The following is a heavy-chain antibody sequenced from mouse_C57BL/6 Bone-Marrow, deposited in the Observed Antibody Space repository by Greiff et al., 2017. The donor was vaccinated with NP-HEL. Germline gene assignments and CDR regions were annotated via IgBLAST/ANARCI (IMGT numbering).Heavy chain of an antibody. J-gene: IGHJ2*01. Sequence: QVQLKESGPELVKPGASVKISCKASGYAFSSSWMNWVKQRPGKGLEWIGRIYPGDGDTNYNGKFKGKATLTADKSSSTAYMQLSSLTSEDSAVYFCASPSNWDVETWYWGQGTTLTVSS. D-gene: IGHD4-1*01. CDR2: IYPGDGDT. CDR3: ASPSNWDVETWY. V-gene: IGHV1-82*01. CDR1: GYAFSSSW.